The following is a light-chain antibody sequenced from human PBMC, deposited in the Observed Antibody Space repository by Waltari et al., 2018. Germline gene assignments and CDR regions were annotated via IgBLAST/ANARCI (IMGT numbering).Light chain of an antibody. CDR2: DVR. Sequence: QSALTQPASVSGSPGQPVTISCTGPSSHGGVYVDVSWYQQHPVKAPKLLVYDVRNRPSGVSNRFAGSKSGNTASLTISVLQTDDEAEYFCSSYTANSLVLFGGGTKVTVL. CDR1: SSHGGVYVD. CDR3: SSYTANSLVL. V-gene: IGLV2-14*03. J-gene: IGLJ2*01.